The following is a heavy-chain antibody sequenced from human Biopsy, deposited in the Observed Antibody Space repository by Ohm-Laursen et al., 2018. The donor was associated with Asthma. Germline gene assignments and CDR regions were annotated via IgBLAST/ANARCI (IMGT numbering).Heavy chain of an antibody. D-gene: IGHD2-21*01. V-gene: IGHV3-9*01. CDR3: AKATLGDIGKDY. J-gene: IGHJ4*02. Sequence: SLRPSCTASGFTFDDYGMHWVRQAPGKGLEWVSGISWNSGSIGYADSVKGRFTTSRDNAKNSLYLQMNSLRVEDTALYYCAKATLGDIGKDYWGQGTLVTVSS. CDR2: ISWNSGSI. CDR1: GFTFDDYG.